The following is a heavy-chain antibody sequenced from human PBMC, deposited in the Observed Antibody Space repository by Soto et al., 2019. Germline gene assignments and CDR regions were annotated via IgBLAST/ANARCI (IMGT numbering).Heavy chain of an antibody. CDR1: GASVNNNSYY. V-gene: IGHV4-61*01. D-gene: IGHD3-16*01. CDR3: VGGVSRDDSNWGSVFDL. J-gene: IGHJ4*02. CDR2: IYHSGAT. Sequence: SETLSLTCTVSGASVNNNSYYWSWIRQPPGKGLEWIGYIYHSGATIYNPSLESRVTFSLATSKNQYSLRLNSVTAADTAVYYCVGGVSRDDSNWGSVFDLWGQGPLVTVSS.